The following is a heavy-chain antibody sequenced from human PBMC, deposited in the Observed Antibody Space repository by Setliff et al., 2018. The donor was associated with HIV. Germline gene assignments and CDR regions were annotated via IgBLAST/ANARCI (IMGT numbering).Heavy chain of an antibody. J-gene: IGHJ3*02. CDR2: IYTSGST. Sequence: SETLSLTCTVSGGSISSYYWSWIRQPPGKGLEWIGYIYTSGSTNYNPSLRSRVTISVDTSKNQFSLKLSSVTAADTAVYYCAGCSGGSCPFDAFDIWGQGTMVTVSS. D-gene: IGHD2-15*01. CDR3: AGCSGGSCPFDAFDI. CDR1: GGSISSYY. V-gene: IGHV4-4*09.